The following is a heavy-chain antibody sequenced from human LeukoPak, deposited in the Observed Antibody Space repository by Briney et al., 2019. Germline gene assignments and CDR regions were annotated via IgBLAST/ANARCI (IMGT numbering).Heavy chain of an antibody. D-gene: IGHD1-26*01. CDR2: ISSSSSTI. CDR3: ARDIGLRWFDF. V-gene: IGHV3-48*01. CDR1: GFTFSSYS. Sequence: GGSLRLSCAASGFTFSSYSMNWVRQAPGKGLEWVSYISSSSSTIYYADSVKGRFTISRDNAKNSLYLQMNSLRAEDTAVYYCARDIGLRWFDFWGQGTLVTVSS. J-gene: IGHJ5*01.